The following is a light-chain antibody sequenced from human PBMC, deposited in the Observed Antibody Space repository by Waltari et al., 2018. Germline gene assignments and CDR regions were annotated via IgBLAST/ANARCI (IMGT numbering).Light chain of an antibody. CDR3: QLFNDWPRT. V-gene: IGKV3-15*01. J-gene: IGKJ1*01. Sequence: EVVMTQSPATLSVSPGERATLSCRASQSVSINLDWYQQKPGQAPRLLIYGASTRATGVPARFSGSGSGTEFTLTISSLQFEDFAGYYCQLFNDWPRTFGHGTKVESK. CDR1: QSVSIN. CDR2: GAS.